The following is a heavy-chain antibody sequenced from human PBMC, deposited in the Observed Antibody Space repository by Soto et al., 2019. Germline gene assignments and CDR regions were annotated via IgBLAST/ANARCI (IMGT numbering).Heavy chain of an antibody. CDR3: ARNRPQYSIAY. CDR1: GYSFTSYW. J-gene: IGHJ4*02. V-gene: IGHV5-51*01. CDR2: IYPGDSDT. Sequence: GESLKISCKGSGYSFTSYWIGWVRQLPGKGLEWMGIIYPGDSDTSYSPSFQGQVTISADKSISTAYLQWSSLKASDTAMYYGARNRPQYSIAYWGQGTVITVSS. D-gene: IGHD1-26*01.